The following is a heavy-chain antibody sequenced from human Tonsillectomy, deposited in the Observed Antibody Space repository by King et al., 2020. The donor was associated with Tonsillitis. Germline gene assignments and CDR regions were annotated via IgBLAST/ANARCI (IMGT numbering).Heavy chain of an antibody. CDR2: IKQDGSEK. D-gene: IGHD3-10*01. CDR3: ARGGVEGPVGC. Sequence: VQLVESGGSLVQPGGSLRLSCAASGFTFSTYWMSLVRQAPGKGLEWVANIKQDGSEKYYVGSVRGRFTISRDNAKNSLYLQLNSLRAEDTAVYYCARGGVEGPVGCWGQGTLVTVSS. CDR1: GFTFSTYW. V-gene: IGHV3-7*03. J-gene: IGHJ4*02.